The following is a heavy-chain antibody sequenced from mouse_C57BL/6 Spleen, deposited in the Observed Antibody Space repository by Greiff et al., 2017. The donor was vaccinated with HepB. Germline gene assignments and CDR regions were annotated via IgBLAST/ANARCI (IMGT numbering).Heavy chain of an antibody. V-gene: IGHV1-81*01. CDR1: GYTFTSYG. Sequence: VQLQQSGAELARPGASVKLSCKASGYTFTSYGISWVKQRPGQGLEWIGEIYPRSGNTYYNEKFKGKATLTADKSSSTAYMELRSLTSEDSAVYFCARHDGYPFAYWGQGTLVTVSA. D-gene: IGHD2-3*01. CDR2: IYPRSGNT. CDR3: ARHDGYPFAY. J-gene: IGHJ3*01.